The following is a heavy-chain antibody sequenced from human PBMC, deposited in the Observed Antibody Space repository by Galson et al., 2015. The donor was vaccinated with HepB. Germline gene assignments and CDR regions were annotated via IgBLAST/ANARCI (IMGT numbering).Heavy chain of an antibody. D-gene: IGHD4-17*01. Sequence: SLRLSCAASGFTFSNAWMSWVRQAPGKGLEWVGRIKSKTDGGTTDYAAPVKGRFTISRDDSKNTLYLQMNSLKTEDTAVYYCTTDTFTVTTRVPELDAFDIWGQGTMVTVSS. CDR2: IKSKTDGGTT. CDR1: GFTFSNAW. J-gene: IGHJ3*02. CDR3: TTDTFTVTTRVPELDAFDI. V-gene: IGHV3-15*01.